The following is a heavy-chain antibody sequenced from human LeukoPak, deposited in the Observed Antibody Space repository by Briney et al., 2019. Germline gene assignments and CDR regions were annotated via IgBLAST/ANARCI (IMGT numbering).Heavy chain of an antibody. Sequence: SQTLSLTCTVSGGSISSGDYGWRWIRQPPGKGLEWIGYIYYSGSTYYNPSLKSRVTISVDASKNQFSLKLSSVTAADTAVYYCARDGEGGYDPQYFQHWGQGTLVTVSS. J-gene: IGHJ1*01. D-gene: IGHD5-12*01. CDR1: GGSISSGDYG. V-gene: IGHV4-30-4*01. CDR3: ARDGEGGYDPQYFQH. CDR2: IYYSGST.